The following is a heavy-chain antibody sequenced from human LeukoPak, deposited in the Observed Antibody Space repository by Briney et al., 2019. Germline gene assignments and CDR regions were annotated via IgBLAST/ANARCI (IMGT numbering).Heavy chain of an antibody. CDR1: GYSISSGYY. J-gene: IGHJ3*02. CDR3: ARHKGRWFGEPHDAFDI. D-gene: IGHD3-10*01. V-gene: IGHV4-38-2*01. Sequence: PSETLSLTCAVSGYSISSGYYWGWVRQPPGKGLEWIGSIYHSGSTYYNASLKSRVTISVDTSKNQFSLKLSSVTAADTAVYYCARHKGRWFGEPHDAFDIWGQGTMVTVSS. CDR2: IYHSGST.